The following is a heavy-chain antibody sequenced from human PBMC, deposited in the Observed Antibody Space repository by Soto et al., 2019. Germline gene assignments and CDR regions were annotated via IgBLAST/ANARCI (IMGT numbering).Heavy chain of an antibody. CDR2: INPSGGST. J-gene: IGHJ4*02. CDR1: GYTITSYY. CDR3: ARDHRDGYNYIY. V-gene: IGHV1-46*01. D-gene: IGHD5-12*01. Sequence: APAEPSCKASGYTITSYYMRWVRQDPEQGLEWMGIINPSGGSTSYAQKFQGRVTMTRDTSTSTVYMELSSLRSEDTAVYYCARDHRDGYNYIYWGQGTLVTVSS.